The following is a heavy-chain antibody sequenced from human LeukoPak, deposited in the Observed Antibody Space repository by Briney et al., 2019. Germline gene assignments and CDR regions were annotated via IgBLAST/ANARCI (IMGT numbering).Heavy chain of an antibody. J-gene: IGHJ3*02. CDR1: GVSIRGYY. CDR3: ARDRQHRDAFDI. V-gene: IGHV4-59*01. CDR2: IYYRGST. Sequence: SETLSLTCTVSGVSIRGYYWSWVRQPPGGGLEWIGYIYYRGSTNYNPSLKSLVTMSVDTSKNQFSLKLNSVTAADTAVYYCARDRQHRDAFDIWGQGTMVTVSS.